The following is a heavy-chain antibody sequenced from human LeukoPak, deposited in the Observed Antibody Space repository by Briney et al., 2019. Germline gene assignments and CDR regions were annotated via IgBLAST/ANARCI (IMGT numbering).Heavy chain of an antibody. CDR3: ARVAGSGLWFGELYWFDP. CDR2: IYHSGST. J-gene: IGHJ5*02. D-gene: IGHD3-10*01. Sequence: SETLSLTCTVSGYSISSGYYWGWIRQPPGKGLEWIGSIYHSGSTYYNPSPKSRVTISVDTSKNQFSLKLSSVTAADTAVYYCARVAGSGLWFGELYWFDPWGQGSLVTVSS. CDR1: GYSISSGYY. V-gene: IGHV4-38-2*02.